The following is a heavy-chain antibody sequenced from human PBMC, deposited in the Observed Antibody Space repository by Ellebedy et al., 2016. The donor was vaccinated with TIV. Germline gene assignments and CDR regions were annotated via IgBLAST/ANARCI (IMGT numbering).Heavy chain of an antibody. Sequence: GESLKISXAASGFTFSSYAMHWVRQAPGKGLEWVAVISYDGSNKYYADSVKGRFTISRDNSKNTLYLQMNSLRAEDTAVYYCARDSGVVVAADWYFDLWGRGTLVTVSS. CDR2: ISYDGSNK. CDR3: ARDSGVVVAADWYFDL. J-gene: IGHJ2*01. CDR1: GFTFSSYA. V-gene: IGHV3-30*14. D-gene: IGHD2-15*01.